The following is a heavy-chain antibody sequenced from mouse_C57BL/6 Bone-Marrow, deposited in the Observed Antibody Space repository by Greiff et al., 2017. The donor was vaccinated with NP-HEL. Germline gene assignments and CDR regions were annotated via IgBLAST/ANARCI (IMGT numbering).Heavy chain of an antibody. CDR1: GFSFNTYA. Sequence: EVKLMESGGGLVQPKGSLKLSCAASGFSFNTYAMNWVRQAPGKGLEWVARIRSKSNNYATYYADSVKDRFTISRDDSESMLYLQMNNLKTEDTAMYYCVRHGGNYLYAMDYWGQGTSVTVSS. D-gene: IGHD2-1*01. J-gene: IGHJ4*01. CDR2: IRSKSNNYAT. CDR3: VRHGGNYLYAMDY. V-gene: IGHV10-1*01.